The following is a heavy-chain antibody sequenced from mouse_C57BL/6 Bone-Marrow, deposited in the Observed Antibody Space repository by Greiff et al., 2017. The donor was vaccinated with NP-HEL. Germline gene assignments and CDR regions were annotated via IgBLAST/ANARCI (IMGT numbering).Heavy chain of an antibody. Sequence: QVQLQQPGAELVKPGASVKLSCKASGYTFTSYWMHWVKQRPGQGLEWIGMIHPNSGSTNYNEKFKSKATLTVDKSSSTAYMQLSSLTSEDSAVYYCARKDYELYFGDWGQGTTLTVSS. CDR1: GYTFTSYW. V-gene: IGHV1-64*01. D-gene: IGHD2-4*01. CDR2: IHPNSGST. CDR3: ARKDYELYFGD. J-gene: IGHJ2*01.